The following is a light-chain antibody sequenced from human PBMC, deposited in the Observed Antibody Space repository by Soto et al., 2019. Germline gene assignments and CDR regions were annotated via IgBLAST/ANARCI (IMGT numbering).Light chain of an antibody. Sequence: QSVLAQPASVSGSPGQSITISCTGTSSDIGRYNLVSWYQQYPGKVPKLVIYDVTKRPSGVSDRFSASKSSNTASLTISGLQAEDEADYYCSSHAGRRAVLFGGGTKLTVL. J-gene: IGLJ2*01. CDR1: SSDIGRYNL. CDR3: SSHAGRRAVL. CDR2: DVT. V-gene: IGLV2-23*02.